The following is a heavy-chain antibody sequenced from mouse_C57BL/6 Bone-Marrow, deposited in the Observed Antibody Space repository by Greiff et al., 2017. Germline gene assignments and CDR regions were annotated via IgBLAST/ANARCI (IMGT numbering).Heavy chain of an antibody. V-gene: IGHV1-66*01. CDR2: IYPGSGNT. CDR1: GYSFTRYY. Sequence: QVQLQQSGPELVKPGASVKISCKASGYSFTRYYIHWVKQRPGQGLEWIGWIYPGSGNTTYNEKFKGKATLTADTSSSTAYMQLSSLTSEDSAVYYCESQVGQGPFADWGQGALVTVSA. J-gene: IGHJ3*01. D-gene: IGHD4-1*02. CDR3: ESQVGQGPFAD.